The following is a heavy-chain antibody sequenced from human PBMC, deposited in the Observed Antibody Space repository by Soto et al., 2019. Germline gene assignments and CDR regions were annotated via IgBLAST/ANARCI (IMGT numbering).Heavy chain of an antibody. CDR1: GFTFDDYA. CDR2: ISWNGAAT. J-gene: IGHJ4*02. Sequence: EVQLVESGGGLVQPGGSLRLSCAASGFTFDDYAIHWVRQAPGKGLEWVSGISWNGAATGYMNSVKGRFSISRDNTKNTLYLQMNSLRSEDTAVYYCANLPLYGSGFDCWGQGTLFTVSS. CDR3: ANLPLYGSGFDC. D-gene: IGHD3-10*01. V-gene: IGHV3-9*01.